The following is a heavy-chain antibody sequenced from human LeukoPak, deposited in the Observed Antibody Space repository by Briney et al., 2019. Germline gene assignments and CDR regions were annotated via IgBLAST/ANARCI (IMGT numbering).Heavy chain of an antibody. D-gene: IGHD3-9*01. V-gene: IGHV1-18*04. Sequence: ASVKVSCKASGYTFTSYGISWVRQAPGQGLEWMGWISAYNGNTNYAQKLQGRVTMTTDTSTSTAYMELRSLRSDDTAVYYCAREDYDILTGHYFFDYWGQGTLVTVSS. CDR1: GYTFTSYG. CDR3: AREDYDILTGHYFFDY. J-gene: IGHJ4*02. CDR2: ISAYNGNT.